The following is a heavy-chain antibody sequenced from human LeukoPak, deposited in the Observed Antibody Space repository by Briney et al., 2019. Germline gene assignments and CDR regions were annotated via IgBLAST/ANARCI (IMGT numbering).Heavy chain of an antibody. CDR2: IYYSGST. Sequence: NPSQTLSLTCTVSGDSISSGDYYWSWIRQPPGKGLEWIGYIYYSGSTYYNPSLKSRVTISVDTSKNQFSLKLSSVTAADTAVYYCARVNNGSLRGRGFDPWGQGTLVTVSS. V-gene: IGHV4-30-4*08. CDR1: GDSISSGDYY. CDR3: ARVNNGSLRGRGFDP. D-gene: IGHD3-10*01. J-gene: IGHJ5*02.